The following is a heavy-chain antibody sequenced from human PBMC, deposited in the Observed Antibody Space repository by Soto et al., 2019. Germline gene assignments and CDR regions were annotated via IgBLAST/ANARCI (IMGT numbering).Heavy chain of an antibody. Sequence: GGSLRLSCAASGLTFRSYWMHWVRQAPGKGLVWVSSISSSSSYIYYADSVKGRFTISRDNAKNSLYLQMNSLRAEDTAVYYCARYRTVTTYYYGMDVWGQGTTVTVSS. V-gene: IGHV3-21*01. CDR1: GLTFRSYW. CDR2: ISSSSSYI. D-gene: IGHD4-17*01. J-gene: IGHJ6*02. CDR3: ARYRTVTTYYYGMDV.